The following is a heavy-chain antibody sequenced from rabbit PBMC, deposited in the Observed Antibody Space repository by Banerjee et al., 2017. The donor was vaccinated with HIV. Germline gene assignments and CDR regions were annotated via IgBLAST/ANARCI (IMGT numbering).Heavy chain of an antibody. J-gene: IGHJ3*01. Sequence: QSLEESGGDLVKPGASLTLTCKASGFSFSSGYDMCWVRQAPGKGLEWIGCIYTGGGTTYYASWAKGRFTISKTSSTTVTLQMTSLTAADTATYFCARDLAGVTGWNFGLWGQGTLVTVS. CDR2: IYTGGGTT. CDR3: ARDLAGVTGWNFGL. V-gene: IGHV1S40*01. CDR1: GFSFSSGYD. D-gene: IGHD4-1*01.